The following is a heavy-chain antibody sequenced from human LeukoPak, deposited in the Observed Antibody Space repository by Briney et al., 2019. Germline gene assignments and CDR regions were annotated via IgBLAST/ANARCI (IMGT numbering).Heavy chain of an antibody. CDR3: AKQPNYGSGSYQLDY. D-gene: IGHD3-10*01. J-gene: IGHJ4*02. CDR1: GSTFSRHS. CDR2: ISSGSSYI. Sequence: GGSLRLSCAASGSTFSRHSMNWVRQAPGKGLEWVSYISSGSSYIYYADSVKGRFTISRDNAENSLYLQMNSLRGEDTAVYYCAKQPNYGSGSYQLDYWGQGTLVTVSS. V-gene: IGHV3-21*04.